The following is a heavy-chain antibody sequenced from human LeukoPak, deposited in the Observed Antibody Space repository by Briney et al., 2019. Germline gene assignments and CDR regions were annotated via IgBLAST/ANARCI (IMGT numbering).Heavy chain of an antibody. Sequence: ASVKISCKASGYNFTGHYLHWVRQAPGQGPQWMGFMNPNSGFTNYGHKFQGRGTMTSDTSISTAYMELSSLRSEDTAVYYCARAKYIVVVPADSGDYYYGMDVWGQGTTVTVSS. CDR3: ARAKYIVVVPADSGDYYYGMDV. J-gene: IGHJ6*02. D-gene: IGHD2-2*01. CDR1: GYNFTGHY. CDR2: MNPNSGFT. V-gene: IGHV1-2*02.